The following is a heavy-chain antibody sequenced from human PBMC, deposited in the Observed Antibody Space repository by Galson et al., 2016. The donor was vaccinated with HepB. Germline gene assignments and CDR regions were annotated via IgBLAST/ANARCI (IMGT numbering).Heavy chain of an antibody. CDR1: GSTFSSYE. V-gene: IGHV3-48*03. CDR2: ISSGGGTI. CDR3: ASAPGAFYYYYAMDV. J-gene: IGHJ6*02. Sequence: SLRLSCAASGSTFSSYEMNWVRQAPGKGLEWLSYISSGGGTIYYAGSVKGRFTISRDHAKNSLSLQMSSLRADDTAVYYCASAPGAFYYYYAMDVWGQGTTVTVSS.